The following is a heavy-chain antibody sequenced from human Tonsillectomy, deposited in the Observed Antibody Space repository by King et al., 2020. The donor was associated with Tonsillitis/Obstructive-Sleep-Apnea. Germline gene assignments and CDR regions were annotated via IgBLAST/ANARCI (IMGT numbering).Heavy chain of an antibody. V-gene: IGHV4-59*02. Sequence: VQLQESGPGLVKPSETLSLTCTVSGGPVSSYYWSWIRQPPGKGLEWIGYIYYSGSTNYNPSLKSRVTISVDTSKNQFSLKLSSVTAADTAVYYCARDARGYCTNGVCDAFDIWGQGTMVTVSS. CDR1: GGPVSSYY. D-gene: IGHD2-8*01. J-gene: IGHJ3*02. CDR3: ARDARGYCTNGVCDAFDI. CDR2: IYYSGST.